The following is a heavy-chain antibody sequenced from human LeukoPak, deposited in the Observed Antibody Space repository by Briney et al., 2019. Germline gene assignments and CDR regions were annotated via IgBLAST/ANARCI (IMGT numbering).Heavy chain of an antibody. CDR2: ISAYNRDT. V-gene: IGHV1-18*04. J-gene: IGHJ4*02. CDR1: GYTYTNHG. Sequence: ASVMVSCKASGYTYTNHGITWVRQAPGQGLEWMAWISAYNRDTKYAQNFQGRVTLITESSTNTAYMELRSLKSDDTAVYYCARDPSNTSGWSPYFDYWGQGTLVTVSA. CDR3: ARDPSNTSGWSPYFDY. D-gene: IGHD6-13*01.